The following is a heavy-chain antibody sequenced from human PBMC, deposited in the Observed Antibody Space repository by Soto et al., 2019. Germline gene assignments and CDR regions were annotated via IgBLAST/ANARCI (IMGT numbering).Heavy chain of an antibody. Sequence: EVQLLESGGGLLQPGGSLRLSCAASGFTFSSYAMSWVRQAPGKGLEWVSGISASGVSTYYADSVKGRSTISRDNSENTLYLQMNSLRAEDTALYYCAKDRKTGSGWYWDYWGQGTLVTVSS. CDR3: AKDRKTGSGWYWDY. D-gene: IGHD6-19*01. J-gene: IGHJ4*02. CDR1: GFTFSSYA. CDR2: ISASGVST. V-gene: IGHV3-23*01.